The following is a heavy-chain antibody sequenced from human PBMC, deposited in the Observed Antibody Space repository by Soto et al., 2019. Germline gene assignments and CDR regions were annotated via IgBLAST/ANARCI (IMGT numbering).Heavy chain of an antibody. D-gene: IGHD2-2*01. Sequence: PSETLSLTCTVSGGSISSYYWSWIRQPPGKGLERIGYIYYSGSTNYNPSLKSRVTISVDTSKNQFSLKLSSVTAADTAVYYCVSSTPRGGMDVWGQGTTVTVSS. CDR1: GGSISSYY. J-gene: IGHJ6*02. CDR3: VSSTPRGGMDV. CDR2: IYYSGST. V-gene: IGHV4-59*01.